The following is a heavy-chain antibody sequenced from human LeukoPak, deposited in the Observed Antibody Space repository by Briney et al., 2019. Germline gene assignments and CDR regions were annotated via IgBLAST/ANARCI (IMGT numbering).Heavy chain of an antibody. D-gene: IGHD2-15*01. J-gene: IGHJ3*02. Sequence: SQTLSLTCTVSGGSISSGSYYWSWIRQPAGKELEWIGRIYTSGSTNYNPSLKSRVTISVDTSKNQFSLKLSSVTAADTAVYYCAAQREVARDAFDIWGQGTMVTVSS. CDR2: IYTSGST. CDR1: GGSISSGSYY. CDR3: AAQREVARDAFDI. V-gene: IGHV4-61*02.